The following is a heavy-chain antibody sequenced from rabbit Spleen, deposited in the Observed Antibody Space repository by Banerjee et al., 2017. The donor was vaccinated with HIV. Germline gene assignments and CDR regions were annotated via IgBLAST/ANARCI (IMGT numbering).Heavy chain of an antibody. D-gene: IGHD4-2*01. CDR3: VRGGNGWDYSFGL. CDR2: IDTGSSGFT. J-gene: IGHJ3*01. Sequence: QSLEESGGDLVKPGASLTLTCTASGVSFSSSSYMCWVRQAPGKGLEWIACIDTGSSGFTYFATWAKGRFTCSKTSSTTVTLQMTSLTAADTATYFCVRGGNGWDYSFGLWGQGTLVTVS. CDR1: GVSFSSSSY. V-gene: IGHV1S40*01.